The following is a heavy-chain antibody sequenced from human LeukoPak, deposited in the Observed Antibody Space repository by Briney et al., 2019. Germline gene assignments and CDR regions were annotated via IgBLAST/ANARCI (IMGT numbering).Heavy chain of an antibody. CDR3: ARDILTGYPTPYYMDV. J-gene: IGHJ6*03. Sequence: PGGSLRLSCAASGFTFSSYSMHWVRQAPGKGLEWVAVISYDGSNKYYADSVKGRFTISRDNSKNTLYLQMNSLRAEDTAVYYCARDILTGYPTPYYMDVWGKGTTVTVSS. CDR1: GFTFSSYS. V-gene: IGHV3-30*03. D-gene: IGHD3-9*01. CDR2: ISYDGSNK.